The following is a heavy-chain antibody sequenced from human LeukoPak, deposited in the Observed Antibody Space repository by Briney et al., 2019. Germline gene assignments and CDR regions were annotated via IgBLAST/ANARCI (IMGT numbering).Heavy chain of an antibody. V-gene: IGHV3-74*01. CDR3: ARENDMATISWFDP. J-gene: IGHJ5*02. D-gene: IGHD5-24*01. CDR1: GFTFSSYW. Sequence: GGSLRLSCAASGFTFSSYWMHWVREAPGKGLVWGSRINTDGSSTSYADSVKGRFTISRDNAKNTLYLQMNSLRAEDTAVYYCARENDMATISWFDPWGQGTLVTVSS. CDR2: INTDGSST.